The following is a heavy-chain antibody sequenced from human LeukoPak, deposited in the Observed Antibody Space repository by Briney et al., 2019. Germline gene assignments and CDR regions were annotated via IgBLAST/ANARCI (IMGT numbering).Heavy chain of an antibody. D-gene: IGHD6-19*01. CDR1: GFTFSTYT. J-gene: IGHJ4*02. CDR3: AHIGGWGTSALDF. V-gene: IGHV3-23*01. CDR2: ISVDGGRI. Sequence: GGSLRLSCAASGFTFSTYTMSWVRQAPGKGLDWVSSISVDGGRIVYAASVKGRFTITRDNSKNTLYLQMNRLRVAETAVYYCAHIGGWGTSALDFWGQGPLVIVSS.